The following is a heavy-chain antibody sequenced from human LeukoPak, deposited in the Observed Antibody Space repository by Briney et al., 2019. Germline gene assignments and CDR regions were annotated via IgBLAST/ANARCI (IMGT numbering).Heavy chain of an antibody. Sequence: SETLSLTCAVSGGSFSGYYWSWIRQPPGKGLEWIGEINHSGSTNYNPSLKSRVTISVDTSKNQFSLKLSSVTAADTAVYYCARASGLLSRDFQHWGQGTLVTVSS. CDR3: ARASGLLSRDFQH. J-gene: IGHJ1*01. CDR2: INHSGST. CDR1: GGSFSGYY. D-gene: IGHD2-2*01. V-gene: IGHV4-34*01.